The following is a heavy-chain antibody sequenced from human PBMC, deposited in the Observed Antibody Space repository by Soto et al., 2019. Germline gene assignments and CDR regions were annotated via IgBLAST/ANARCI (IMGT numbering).Heavy chain of an antibody. D-gene: IGHD3-22*01. CDR2: IWYDGSNK. J-gene: IGHJ6*02. CDR1: GFTFSSYG. V-gene: IGHV3-33*01. Sequence: GGSLRLSCAASGFTFSSYGMHQVRQAPGKGLEWVAVIWYDGSNKYYADSVKGRFTISRDNSKNTLYLQMNSLRAEDTAVYYCAREGRGYYYDSSGYSPLGYGMDVWGQGTTVTVSS. CDR3: AREGRGYYYDSSGYSPLGYGMDV.